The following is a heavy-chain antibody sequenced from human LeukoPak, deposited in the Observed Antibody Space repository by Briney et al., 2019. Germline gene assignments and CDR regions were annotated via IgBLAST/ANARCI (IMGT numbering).Heavy chain of an antibody. Sequence: GRSLRLSCAASGFTFSSYGMHWVRQAPGKGLEWVSAISGSGGSTYYADSVKGRFTISRDNSKNTLYLQMNSLRAEDTAVYYCAKSRSGWYRTYFDYWGQGTLVTVSS. D-gene: IGHD6-19*01. CDR3: AKSRSGWYRTYFDY. V-gene: IGHV3-23*01. CDR1: GFTFSSYG. J-gene: IGHJ4*02. CDR2: ISGSGGST.